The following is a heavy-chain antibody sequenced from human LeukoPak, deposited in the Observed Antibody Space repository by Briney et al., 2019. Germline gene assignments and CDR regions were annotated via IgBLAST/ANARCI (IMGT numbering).Heavy chain of an antibody. J-gene: IGHJ3*02. CDR3: ARQLPLNDYDPSYAFDI. CDR1: GGSIRSYY. CDR2: IYTSGST. D-gene: IGHD3-16*01. Sequence: PSETLSLTCTVSGGSIRSYYWSWIRQPAGKGLEWIGRIYTSGSTNYNPSLKSRVTMSVDTSKNQFSLKLSTVTAADTSVYYCARQLPLNDYDPSYAFDIWGQGTMVTVSS. V-gene: IGHV4-4*07.